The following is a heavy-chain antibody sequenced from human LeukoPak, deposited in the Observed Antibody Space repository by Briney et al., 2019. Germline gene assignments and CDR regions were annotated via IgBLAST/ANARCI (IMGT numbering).Heavy chain of an antibody. Sequence: GGSLRLSCAASGFTFNSFAMNWVRQAPGKGLEWVSGINYSGGSAYYADSVKGRFTISRDNSKDTLYLQMNNLRAEDTAVYYCSRLIIARTPYYFDFWGQGTLVTVSS. D-gene: IGHD2/OR15-2a*01. CDR3: SRLIIARTPYYFDF. J-gene: IGHJ4*02. CDR2: INYSGGSA. V-gene: IGHV3-23*01. CDR1: GFTFNSFA.